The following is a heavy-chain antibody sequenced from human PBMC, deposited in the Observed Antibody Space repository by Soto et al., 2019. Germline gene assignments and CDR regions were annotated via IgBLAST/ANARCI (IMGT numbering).Heavy chain of an antibody. CDR2: IYKRETT. CDR3: ARGRYCLTGRFFPNWFDS. Sequence: QVQLLESGPGLVKPSQTLSLTCSVSGDSISNLDYFWPWIRQPPGQALEYIGYIYKRETTYYKPSFESRFAISVDTSKSQFSLDVTSVTAADTAVYFCARGRYCLTGRFFPNWFDSWGQGALVTVSS. J-gene: IGHJ5*01. CDR1: GDSISNLDYF. D-gene: IGHD7-27*01. V-gene: IGHV4-30-4*01.